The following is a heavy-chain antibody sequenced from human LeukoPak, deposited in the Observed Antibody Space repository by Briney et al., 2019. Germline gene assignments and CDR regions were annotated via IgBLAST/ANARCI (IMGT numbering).Heavy chain of an antibody. CDR2: INPDCNYI. CDR1: GFTFSSYS. Sequence: GGSLRLSCAASGFTFSSYSMTWVRQGPGKGLELVSSINPDCNYIYYTDSVKGRFTISRDNAKNSLYLQMNSLRAEDTAVYYCARGDNRDYFWWGQGTLVTVSS. V-gene: IGHV3-21*01. D-gene: IGHD4-17*01. J-gene: IGHJ4*02. CDR3: ARGDNRDYFW.